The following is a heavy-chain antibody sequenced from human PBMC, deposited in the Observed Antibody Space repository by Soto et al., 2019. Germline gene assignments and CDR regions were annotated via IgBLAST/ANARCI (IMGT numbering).Heavy chain of an antibody. Sequence: SETLSPTCTVSYDSIGSGSPYCICIRQSPWQGLEWIGYIFYSGGTDYNPSLKSRVTISVARSKNQFSLNLSSVTAADTAIYYCARESGGYDSSTRYGLDVWGQGTTVTVSS. J-gene: IGHJ6*02. D-gene: IGHD6-25*01. CDR1: YDSIGSGSPY. V-gene: IGHV4-30-4*01. CDR3: ARESGGYDSSTRYGLDV. CDR2: IFYSGGT.